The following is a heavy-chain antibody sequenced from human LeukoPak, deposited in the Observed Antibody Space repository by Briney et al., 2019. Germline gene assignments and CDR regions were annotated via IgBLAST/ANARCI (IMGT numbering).Heavy chain of an antibody. D-gene: IGHD3-22*01. CDR3: ARDSYYDNSGEGAFDI. CDR2: ISDSGST. CDR1: GGSISSYY. J-gene: IGHJ3*02. V-gene: IGHV4-59*12. Sequence: SETLSLTCTVSGGSISSYYWSWIRQPPGKGLEWIGYISDSGSTNYNSSLKSRVTISVDTSKTHFSLKLRSVTAADTAVYYCARDSYYDNSGEGAFDIWGQGTLVTVSS.